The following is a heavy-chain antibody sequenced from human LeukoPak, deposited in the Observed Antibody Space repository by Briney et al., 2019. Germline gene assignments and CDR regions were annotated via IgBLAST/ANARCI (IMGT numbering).Heavy chain of an antibody. CDR1: GGSFSGYY. V-gene: IGHV4-34*01. D-gene: IGHD6-13*01. Sequence: KPSETLSLTCAVYGGSFSGYYWSWIRQPPGKGLEWIGEINHSGSTNYNPSLKSRVTISVDTSKNQFSLKLSSVTAADTAVYYCGRRAWNYSSSWRQNRNWFDPWGQGTLVTVSS. CDR2: INHSGST. CDR3: GRRAWNYSSSWRQNRNWFDP. J-gene: IGHJ5*02.